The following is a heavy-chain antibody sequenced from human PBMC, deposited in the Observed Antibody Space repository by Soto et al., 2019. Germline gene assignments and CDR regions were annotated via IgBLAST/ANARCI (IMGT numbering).Heavy chain of an antibody. V-gene: IGHV2-5*02. CDR1: GFSLTTSGVG. CDR3: AHRVLRTVFGLVTTTAIYFDF. CDR2: IYWDDDK. D-gene: IGHD3-3*01. J-gene: IGHJ4*02. Sequence: QITVNESGPTQVKPRQTLTMTCTLSGFSLTTSGVGVGWISQSLGKAPEWLSLIYWDDDKRYSPSLKSRLTLTKDTSKNQVVLTMADLDPADTATYYCAHRVLRTVFGLVTTTAIYFDFWGQGTPVAVSS.